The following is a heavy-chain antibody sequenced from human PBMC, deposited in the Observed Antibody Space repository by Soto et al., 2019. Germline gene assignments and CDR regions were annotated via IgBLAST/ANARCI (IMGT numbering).Heavy chain of an antibody. CDR2: IYYSGST. CDR3: ARHHNS. Sequence: QVQLQESGPGLVKPSETLSLTCTVSGGSISSYYWSWIRQPPGKGLEWIGNIYYSGSTNYNPSLKSRVTISVDTSKNQFSLKLSSVTAAYTAVYYCARHHNSWGQGTLVTVSS. V-gene: IGHV4-59*08. J-gene: IGHJ4*02. CDR1: GGSISSYY.